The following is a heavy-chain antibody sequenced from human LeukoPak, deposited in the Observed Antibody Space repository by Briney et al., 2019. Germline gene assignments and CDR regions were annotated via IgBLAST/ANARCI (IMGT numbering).Heavy chain of an antibody. V-gene: IGHV1-8*01. CDR2: MNPNSGST. D-gene: IGHD6-13*01. J-gene: IGHJ4*02. CDR1: GYTFTSYD. Sequence: ASVKVSRKASGYTFTSYDINWVRQATGQGLEWMGWMNPNSGSTGYAQKFQGRVTMTRNTSISTAYMELSSLRSEDTAVYYCARVAIAAAGVAIDYWGQGTLVTVSS. CDR3: ARVAIAAAGVAIDY.